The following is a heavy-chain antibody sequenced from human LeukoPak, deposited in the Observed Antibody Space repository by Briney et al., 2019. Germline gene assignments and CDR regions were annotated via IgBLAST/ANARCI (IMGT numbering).Heavy chain of an antibody. J-gene: IGHJ4*02. Sequence: GGSLRLSCVASGFTFSTYGMHWVRQAPGKGLEWVAVIWHDGSNKDYADSVRGRFTISRDNSKNTVHLQMNSLTAEDTAVYYCARDHGADDPIDYWGQGTLVTVSS. CDR3: ARDHGADDPIDY. V-gene: IGHV3-33*01. CDR2: IWHDGSNK. CDR1: GFTFSTYG. D-gene: IGHD4/OR15-4a*01.